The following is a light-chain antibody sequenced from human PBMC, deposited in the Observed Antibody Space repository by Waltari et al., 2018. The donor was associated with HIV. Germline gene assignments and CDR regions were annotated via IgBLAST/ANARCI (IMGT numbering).Light chain of an antibody. V-gene: IGLV1-47*01. Sequence: QSVLTQPPSATATPGQRVTIPCSGSSSNIGSNDVHWHQQLPGTTPKLRIYRNNPRPSGVPDRFSASKSGTSASLAIRGLRSEDEGDYYCAAWDDSLGGRGLFGGGTRLTVL. J-gene: IGLJ3*02. CDR1: SSNIGSND. CDR2: RNN. CDR3: AAWDDSLGGRGL.